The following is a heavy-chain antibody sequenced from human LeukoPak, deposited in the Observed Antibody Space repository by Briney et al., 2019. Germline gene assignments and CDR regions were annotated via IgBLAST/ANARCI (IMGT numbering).Heavy chain of an antibody. D-gene: IGHD2-15*01. CDR2: IYYSGST. Sequence: SETLSLTCTVSGGSISSYYWSWIRQPPGKGLEWIGYIYYSGSTNYNPSLKSRVTISVDTSKNQFSLKLSSVTAADTAVYYCARVISGGTGWMGAFDIWGQGTMVTVSS. CDR1: GGSISSYY. V-gene: IGHV4-59*01. CDR3: ARVISGGTGWMGAFDI. J-gene: IGHJ3*02.